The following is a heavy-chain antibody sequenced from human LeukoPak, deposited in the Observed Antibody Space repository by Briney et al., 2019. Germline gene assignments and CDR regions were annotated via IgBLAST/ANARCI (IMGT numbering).Heavy chain of an antibody. CDR3: ARTSGNRDGYNFDY. J-gene: IGHJ4*02. Sequence: GGSLRLSCAASGFTFSSYSMNWVRQAPGKGLEWVSSISSSSSYTYYADSVKGRFTISRDNAKNSLYLQMNSLRAEDTAVYYCARTSGNRDGYNFDYWGQGTLVTVSS. D-gene: IGHD5-24*01. CDR1: GFTFSSYS. V-gene: IGHV3-21*01. CDR2: ISSSSSYT.